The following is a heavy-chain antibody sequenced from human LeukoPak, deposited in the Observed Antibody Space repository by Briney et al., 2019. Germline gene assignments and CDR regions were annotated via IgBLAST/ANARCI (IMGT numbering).Heavy chain of an antibody. CDR1: GFTFSSYD. CDR2: ISSDGNTK. J-gene: IGHJ3*02. CDR3: ARRRIVGSTDDAFDI. Sequence: GGSLRLSCAASGFTFSSYDMHWVRQAPGKGLEWAAVISSDGNTKYYADSVKGRFTISRDNSNNTLYLQMNSLRADDTAIYYCARRRIVGSTDDAFDIWGQGTMVTLSS. D-gene: IGHD1-26*01. V-gene: IGHV3-30-3*01.